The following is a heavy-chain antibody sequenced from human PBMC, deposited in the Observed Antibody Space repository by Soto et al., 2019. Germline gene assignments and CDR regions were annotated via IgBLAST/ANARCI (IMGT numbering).Heavy chain of an antibody. J-gene: IGHJ4*02. D-gene: IGHD6-19*01. CDR1: GYTFTSYG. CDR2: ISAYNGNT. CDR3: ARHKGPYSSAWYPNFDS. Sequence: ASVKVSCKASGYTFTSYGISWVRQAPGQGLEWMGWISAYNGNTNYAQKLQGRVTMTTDTSTSTAYMELRSLRSDDTAVYYCARHKGPYSSAWYPNFDSWGQGTLVTVSS. V-gene: IGHV1-18*01.